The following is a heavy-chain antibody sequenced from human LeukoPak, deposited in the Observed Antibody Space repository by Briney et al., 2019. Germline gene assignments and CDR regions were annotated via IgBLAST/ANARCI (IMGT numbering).Heavy chain of an antibody. CDR3: ARVVSGNSRYYYYYYMDV. CDR1: GYTFSGYY. Sequence: SVKVSCKASGYTFSGYYMHWMRQAPGQGLEWMGGIIPIFGTANYAQKFQGRVTITADESTSTAYMELSSLRSEDTAVYYCARVVSGNSRYYYYYYMDVWGKGTTVTVSS. J-gene: IGHJ6*03. V-gene: IGHV1-69*13. D-gene: IGHD4-23*01. CDR2: IIPIFGTA.